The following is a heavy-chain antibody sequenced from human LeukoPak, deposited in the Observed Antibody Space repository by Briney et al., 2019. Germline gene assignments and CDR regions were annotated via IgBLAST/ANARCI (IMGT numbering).Heavy chain of an antibody. Sequence: GRSLRLSCAASGFTFSSYAMRWVRQAPGKGLEWVAVISYDGSNKYYADSVKGRFTISRDNSKNTVSLQMNSLRAEDTAVYYCARDHDSSSCPYFDYWGQGTLVTVSS. CDR3: ARDHDSSSCPYFDY. D-gene: IGHD6-13*01. J-gene: IGHJ4*02. CDR1: GFTFSSYA. V-gene: IGHV3-30*04. CDR2: ISYDGSNK.